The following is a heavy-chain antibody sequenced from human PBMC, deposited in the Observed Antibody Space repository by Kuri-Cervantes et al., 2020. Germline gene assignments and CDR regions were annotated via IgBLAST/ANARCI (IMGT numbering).Heavy chain of an antibody. Sequence: SGPTLVKPTQTLTLTCTFSGFSLSTSGVGVGWIRQPPGKALEWLALIYWDDDKRYSTSLKTRLTISKGTSKNQVALTMTNMDPVDTATYYCARIRAFSYFDYWGQGTLVTDSS. D-gene: IGHD5-18*01. CDR2: IYWDDDK. J-gene: IGHJ4*02. CDR1: GFSLSTSGVG. CDR3: ARIRAFSYFDY. V-gene: IGHV2-5*02.